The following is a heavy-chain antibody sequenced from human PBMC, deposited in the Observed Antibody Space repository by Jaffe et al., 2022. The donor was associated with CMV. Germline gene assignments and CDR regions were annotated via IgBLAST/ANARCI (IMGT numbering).Heavy chain of an antibody. V-gene: IGHV3-23*04. J-gene: IGHJ3*02. CDR1: GFSFSSYA. Sequence: EVQLVESGGGLVQPGGSLRLSCAASGFSFSSYAMSWVRQAPGKGPEWVSTISTSGGSTYYTDSVKGRFTISRDNSKNTLYLQMNTLRVEDTAVYYCAGLKGFDIWGQGTMVTVSP. CDR2: ISTSGGST. CDR3: AGLKGFDI.